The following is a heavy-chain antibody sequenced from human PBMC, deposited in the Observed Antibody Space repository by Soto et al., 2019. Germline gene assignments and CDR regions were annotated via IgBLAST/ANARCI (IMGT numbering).Heavy chain of an antibody. CDR2: IYYSRST. J-gene: IGHJ4*02. Sequence: SETLSLTCTVSGGSISGYYWSWIRQPPGKGLEWIGYIYYSRSTNYNPSLKSRVTISVDTSKNQFSLKPTSVTAADTAVYYCASIDPNNDYWGRGTLVTVSS. V-gene: IGHV4-59*01. D-gene: IGHD1-1*01. CDR1: GGSISGYY. CDR3: ASIDPNNDY.